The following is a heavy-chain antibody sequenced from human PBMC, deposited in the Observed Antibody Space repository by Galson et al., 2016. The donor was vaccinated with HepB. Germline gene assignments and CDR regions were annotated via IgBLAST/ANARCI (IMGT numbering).Heavy chain of an antibody. CDR2: IYYSGST. J-gene: IGHJ4*02. Sequence: CLCLPPGKGLEWIGFIYYSGSTNYHPSLKSRVTISVDTSKNMFSLKVTSVTAADTAVYYCARRSNFYDADDYWGQGTLVTVSS. V-gene: IGHV4-61*07. CDR3: ARRSNFYDADDY. D-gene: IGHD2/OR15-2a*01.